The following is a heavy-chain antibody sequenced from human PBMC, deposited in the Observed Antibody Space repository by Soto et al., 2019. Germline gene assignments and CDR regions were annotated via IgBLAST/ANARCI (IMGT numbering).Heavy chain of an antibody. V-gene: IGHV4-59*01. D-gene: IGHD4-17*01. CDR2: IYYSGST. CDR3: ARAGFYGDYELYLDY. J-gene: IGHJ4*02. CDR1: GGSISSYY. Sequence: SETLSLTCTVSGGSISSYYWSWIRQPPGKGLEWIGYIYYSGSTNYNPSLKSRVTISVDTSKNQFSLKLSSVTAADTAVYYCARAGFYGDYELYLDYWGQGTLVTVSS.